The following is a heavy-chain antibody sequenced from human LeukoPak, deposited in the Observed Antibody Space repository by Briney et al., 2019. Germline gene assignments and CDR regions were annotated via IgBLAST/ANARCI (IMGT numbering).Heavy chain of an antibody. CDR3: AREGDYGDYGVFDY. CDR1: GYTFTGYY. D-gene: IGHD4-17*01. Sequence: ASVKVSCKASGYTFTGYYMHWVRQAPGQGLEWMGWINPNGGGTNYAQKFQGRVTMTRDTSISTAYMELSRLRSDDTAVYYCAREGDYGDYGVFDYWGQGTLVTVSS. J-gene: IGHJ4*02. V-gene: IGHV1-2*02. CDR2: INPNGGGT.